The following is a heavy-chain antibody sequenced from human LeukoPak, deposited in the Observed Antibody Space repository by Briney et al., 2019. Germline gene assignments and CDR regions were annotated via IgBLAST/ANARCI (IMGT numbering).Heavy chain of an antibody. V-gene: IGHV1-2*02. D-gene: IGHD6-19*01. CDR1: GYTFTSYY. CDR3: ARATVATSFDY. J-gene: IGHJ4*02. Sequence: ASVKVSCKASGYTFTSYYMHWVRQAPGQGLGWMGWINPNSGGTNYAQKFQGRVTMTRDTSISTAYMELSRLRSDDTAVYYCARATVATSFDYWGQGTLVTVSS. CDR2: INPNSGGT.